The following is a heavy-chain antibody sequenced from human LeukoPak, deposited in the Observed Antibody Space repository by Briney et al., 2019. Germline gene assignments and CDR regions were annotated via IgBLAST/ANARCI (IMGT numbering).Heavy chain of an antibody. CDR1: GFTFSSYA. J-gene: IGHJ3*02. V-gene: IGHV3-23*01. CDR3: AKDPRVAAFSDAFDI. D-gene: IGHD6-19*01. CDR2: ISCSGGST. Sequence: PGGSLRLSCAASGFTFSSYAMSWVRQAPGKGLEWVSAISCSGGSTYYADSVKGRFTISRDNSKNTLYLQMNSLRAEDAAVYYCAKDPRVAAFSDAFDIWGQGTMVTVSS.